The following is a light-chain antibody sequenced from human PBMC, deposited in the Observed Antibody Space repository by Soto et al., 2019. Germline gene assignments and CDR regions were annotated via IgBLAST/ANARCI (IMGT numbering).Light chain of an antibody. V-gene: IGLV2-14*03. J-gene: IGLJ1*01. CDR1: IDDVGAYNY. CDR3: SSYTSTYSLV. CDR2: DVN. Sequence: QSVLTQPASVSGSPGQSITISCTGTIDDVGAYNYVSWYQQRPGSAPQLIMYDVNNRPSGASHRFSGSKSGRTAYLTISGLQSDDEANYHCSSYTSTYSLVFGTGTKLTVL.